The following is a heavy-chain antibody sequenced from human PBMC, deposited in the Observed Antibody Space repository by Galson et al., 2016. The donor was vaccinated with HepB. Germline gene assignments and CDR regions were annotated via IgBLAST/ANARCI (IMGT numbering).Heavy chain of an antibody. Sequence: SETLSLTCTVSGGSMRNYQWSWVRQPPGKGLEWIGYIHNDGSGSANHNPSLKSRISISQDTSKKQFSLRLTSVTPADTAVYYCARDNWGSLDYWGQGTLVTVSS. D-gene: IGHD7-27*01. CDR1: GGSMRNYQ. V-gene: IGHV4-59*01. CDR3: ARDNWGSLDY. J-gene: IGHJ4*02. CDR2: IHNDGSGSA.